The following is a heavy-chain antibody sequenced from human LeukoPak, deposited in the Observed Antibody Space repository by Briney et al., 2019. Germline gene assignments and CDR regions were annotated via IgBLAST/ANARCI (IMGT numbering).Heavy chain of an antibody. CDR3: AGGKGGSSWFGGTWFDP. CDR1: GGSISNYY. Sequence: SETLSLTCTVSGGSISNYYWSWIRQPAGKGLEWIGLIYARGNTNYNPSLKSRVTMSVDTSKNQFSLKLSSVTAADTAVYYCAGGKGGSSWFGGTWFDPWGQGTLVTVSS. D-gene: IGHD6-13*01. J-gene: IGHJ5*02. V-gene: IGHV4-4*07. CDR2: IYARGNT.